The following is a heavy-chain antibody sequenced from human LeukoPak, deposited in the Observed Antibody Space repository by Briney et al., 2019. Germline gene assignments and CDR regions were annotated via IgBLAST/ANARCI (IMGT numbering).Heavy chain of an antibody. CDR1: GYTFTGYY. Sequence: ASVKVSCKASGYTFTGYYIHWVRQAPGQGLEWMGWINPNSGGTNYAQKFQGRVTMTRDTSISTAYMELRSLRSDDTAVYYCARGDDPRGGYSYGSNAFDIWGQGTMVTVSS. CDR3: ARGDDPRGGYSYGSNAFDI. CDR2: INPNSGGT. V-gene: IGHV1-2*02. D-gene: IGHD5-18*01. J-gene: IGHJ3*02.